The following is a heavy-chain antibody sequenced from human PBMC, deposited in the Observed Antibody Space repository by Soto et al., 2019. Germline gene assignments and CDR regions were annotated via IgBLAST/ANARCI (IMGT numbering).Heavy chain of an antibody. CDR3: ARDFGHGYYLDY. Sequence: GSLRLSCVASGFSFSNYNMNWVRQAPGKGLEWVSYITDSSDTVHYADSVRGRFTISRDNAESSLYLQMNSLRDEDTAVYFCARDFGHGYYLDYWGRGSLVTVSS. J-gene: IGHJ4*02. CDR2: ITDSSDTV. V-gene: IGHV3-48*02. CDR1: GFSFSNYN. D-gene: IGHD3-3*01.